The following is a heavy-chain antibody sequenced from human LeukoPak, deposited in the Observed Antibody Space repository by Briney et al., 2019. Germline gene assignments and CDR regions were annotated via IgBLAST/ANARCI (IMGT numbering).Heavy chain of an antibody. V-gene: IGHV3-74*01. J-gene: IGHJ4*02. CDR2: INSDGSST. Sequence: GGSLRLSCAASGFTFSSYWMHWVRQAPGKGLVWVSRINSDGSSTSYVDSVKGRFAISRDNAKNTLYLQMNSLRAEDTAVYYCARVSSGWYYFDYWGQGTLVTVSS. CDR3: ARVSSGWYYFDY. CDR1: GFTFSSYW. D-gene: IGHD6-19*01.